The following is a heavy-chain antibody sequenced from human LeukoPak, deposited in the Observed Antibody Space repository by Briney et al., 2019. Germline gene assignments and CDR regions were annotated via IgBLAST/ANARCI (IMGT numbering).Heavy chain of an antibody. CDR3: ATTIPVPGTGRGRHTPYFFDY. CDR1: GHSLTELA. V-gene: IGHV1-24*01. CDR2: FDPEDGET. D-gene: IGHD6-19*01. J-gene: IGHJ4*02. Sequence: GASVPVSCKVSGHSLTELAIHWVRQGPGKGLEWVGGFDPEDGETIYAQQFQGRVTMSEDTNTDTSSMELSSLETEDTAVYFCATTIPVPGTGRGRHTPYFFDYWGRGSLVTVSS.